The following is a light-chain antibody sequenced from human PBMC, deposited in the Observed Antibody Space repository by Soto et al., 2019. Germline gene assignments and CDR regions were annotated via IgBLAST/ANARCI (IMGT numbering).Light chain of an antibody. CDR1: SSDVGGYNY. J-gene: IGLJ2*01. V-gene: IGLV2-14*03. Sequence: QSALTQPASVSGSPGQSITISCTGTSSDVGGYNYVSWYQQHPGKAPKLMIYDVSNRPSGVSNRFSGSKSGNTASLTISGLQAEDEADYYCSSYISSTTLVFAGGTKVTVL. CDR3: SSYISSTTLV. CDR2: DVS.